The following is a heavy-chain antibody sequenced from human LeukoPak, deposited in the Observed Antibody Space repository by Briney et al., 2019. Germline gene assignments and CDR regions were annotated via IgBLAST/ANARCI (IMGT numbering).Heavy chain of an antibody. CDR2: ISGSSDTT. CDR1: GFTFSTYA. Sequence: GGSLRLSCAASGFTFSTYAMSWVRQAPGRGLEWVSAISGSSDTTYYADSVKGRFTISKDNSKNTLYLQMNSLRAEDTAVYYCANREGGYTYDPFDYWGQGTLVTVSS. V-gene: IGHV3-23*01. D-gene: IGHD5-18*01. J-gene: IGHJ4*02. CDR3: ANREGGYTYDPFDY.